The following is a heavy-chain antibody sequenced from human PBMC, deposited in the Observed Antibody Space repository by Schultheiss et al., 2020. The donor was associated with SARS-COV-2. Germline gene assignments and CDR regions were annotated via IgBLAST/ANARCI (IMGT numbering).Heavy chain of an antibody. CDR1: GGSFSGYY. D-gene: IGHD3-22*01. V-gene: IGHV4-34*01. CDR3: ARVGSYYDSSGPFDY. J-gene: IGHJ4*02. Sequence: SETLSLTCAVYGGSFSGYYWSWIRQPPGKGLEWIGEINHSGSTNYNPSLKSRVTISVDTSKNQFSLKLSSVTAADTAVYYCARVGSYYDSSGPFDYWGQGTLVTVSS. CDR2: INHSGST.